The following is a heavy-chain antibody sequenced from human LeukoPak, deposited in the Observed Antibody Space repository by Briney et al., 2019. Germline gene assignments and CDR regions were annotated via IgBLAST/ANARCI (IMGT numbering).Heavy chain of an antibody. J-gene: IGHJ3*02. V-gene: IGHV3-48*04. Sequence: GGSLRLSCAASGLTFSSYAMSWVRQAPGKGLEWVSYISSSGSTIYYADSVKGRFTISRDNAKNSLYLQMNSLRAEDTAVYYCAKIAVAGRRDDAFDIWGQGTMVTVSS. CDR3: AKIAVAGRRDDAFDI. CDR1: GLTFSSYA. CDR2: ISSSGSTI. D-gene: IGHD6-19*01.